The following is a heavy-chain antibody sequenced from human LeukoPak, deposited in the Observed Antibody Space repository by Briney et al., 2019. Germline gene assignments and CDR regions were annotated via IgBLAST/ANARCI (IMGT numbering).Heavy chain of an antibody. J-gene: IGHJ4*02. Sequence: ASVKVSCKASGYTFTSYDINWVRQATGQGLEWMGWMNPPSGDTGYAQKFQGRVTITRNTSISTAYMELSGLTSEDTAVYYCATPSMIGISYGYVRLRNWGQGTLVTVSS. CDR1: GYTFTSYD. D-gene: IGHD5-18*01. V-gene: IGHV1-8*01. CDR3: ATPSMIGISYGYVRLRN. CDR2: MNPPSGDT.